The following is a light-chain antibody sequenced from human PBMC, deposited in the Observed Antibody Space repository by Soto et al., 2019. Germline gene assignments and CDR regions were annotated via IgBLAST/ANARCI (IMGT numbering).Light chain of an antibody. V-gene: IGKV3-20*01. J-gene: IGKJ1*01. CDR2: DAS. CDR1: QSVGNF. CDR3: QQYGSSGT. Sequence: ELVLTQSPATLSLSPGERATLSCRASQSVGNFLAWYQQKPGQAPRLLIYDASIRAAGIPARFSGSGSGTDCTLTISRLEPEDFAVYYCQQYGSSGTFGQGTKVDIK.